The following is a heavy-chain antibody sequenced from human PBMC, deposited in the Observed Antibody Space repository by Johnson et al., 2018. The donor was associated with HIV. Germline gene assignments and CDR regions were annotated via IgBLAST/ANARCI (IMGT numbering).Heavy chain of an antibody. Sequence: VQLVESGGGVVQPGRSLRLSCAASGFTFSSYGMHWVRQAPGMGLEWVAGMWYDGSKKYYADSVKGRFTISRDNSKNTLYLQMNSLRAEDTAVYYCARVGYSSSWYLGAFDIWGQGTMVTVSS. CDR3: ARVGYSSSWYLGAFDI. D-gene: IGHD6-13*01. CDR1: GFTFSSYG. CDR2: MWYDGSKK. V-gene: IGHV3-30*19. J-gene: IGHJ3*02.